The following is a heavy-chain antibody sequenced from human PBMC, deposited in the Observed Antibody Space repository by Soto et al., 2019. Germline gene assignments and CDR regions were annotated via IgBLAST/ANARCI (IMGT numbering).Heavy chain of an antibody. Sequence: QVQLQQWGAGLLKPSETLSLTCAVYGGSFSGYYWSWIRQPPGKGLEWIGEINHSGSTNYNPSLKSRVTISVDTSKNQFSLKLSSVTAADTAVYYCARAITMVRGVMGDWSDPWGQGTLVTVSS. J-gene: IGHJ5*02. CDR1: GGSFSGYY. CDR2: INHSGST. D-gene: IGHD3-10*01. CDR3: ARAITMVRGVMGDWSDP. V-gene: IGHV4-34*01.